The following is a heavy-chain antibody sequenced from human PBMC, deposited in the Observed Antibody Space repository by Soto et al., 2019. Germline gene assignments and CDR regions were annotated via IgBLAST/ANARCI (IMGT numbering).Heavy chain of an antibody. V-gene: IGHV4-39*01. CDR3: ARHPSRALNYDSSGFDY. CDR1: GGSISSSSYY. J-gene: IGHJ4*02. CDR2: IYYSGST. Sequence: SETLSLTCTVSGGSISSSSYYWGWIRQPPGKGLEWIGSIYYSGSTYYNPSLKSRVTISVDTSKNQFSLKLSSVTAADTAVYYCARHPSRALNYDSSGFDYWGQGTLVTVSS. D-gene: IGHD3-22*01.